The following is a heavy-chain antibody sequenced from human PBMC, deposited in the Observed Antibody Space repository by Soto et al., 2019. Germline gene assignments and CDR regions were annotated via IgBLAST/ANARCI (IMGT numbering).Heavy chain of an antibody. Sequence: RGESLKISCKGSGYSFTSYWISWVRQMPGKGLEWMGRIDPSDSYTNYSPSFQGHVTISAGKSISTAYLQWSSLKASDTAMYYCARVGLWFGDPKGGMDVWGQGTTVTVSS. J-gene: IGHJ6*02. V-gene: IGHV5-10-1*01. CDR3: ARVGLWFGDPKGGMDV. CDR2: IDPSDSYT. CDR1: GYSFTSYW. D-gene: IGHD3-10*01.